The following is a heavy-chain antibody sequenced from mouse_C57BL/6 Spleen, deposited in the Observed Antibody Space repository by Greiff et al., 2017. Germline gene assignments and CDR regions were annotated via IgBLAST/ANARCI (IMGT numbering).Heavy chain of an antibody. CDR3: ATGRSGGYHY. CDR1: GYTFTSYW. V-gene: IGHV1-52*01. J-gene: IGHJ2*01. Sequence: QVQLQQPGAELVRPGSSVKLSCKASGYTFTSYWMHWVKQRPIQGLEWIGNIDPSDSETHYNQKFKDKATLTVDKSSSTAYMQLSSLTSEDSAVYYWATGRSGGYHYWGQGTTLTVSS. D-gene: IGHD2-2*01. CDR2: IDPSDSET.